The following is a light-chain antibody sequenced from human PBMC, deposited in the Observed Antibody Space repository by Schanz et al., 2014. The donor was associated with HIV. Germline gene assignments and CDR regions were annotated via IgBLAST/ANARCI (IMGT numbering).Light chain of an antibody. V-gene: IGLV1-44*01. Sequence: QSVLTQPPSASGTPGQRVTISCSGSSSNFRSNAVNWHQQLPGTAPKLLIYNTYHRPSGVPDRFSGSESGTSASLAISGLQSEDEADYYCGTWDDSLNGWVFGGGTKLTVL. CDR1: SSNFRSNA. CDR2: NTY. J-gene: IGLJ3*02. CDR3: GTWDDSLNGWV.